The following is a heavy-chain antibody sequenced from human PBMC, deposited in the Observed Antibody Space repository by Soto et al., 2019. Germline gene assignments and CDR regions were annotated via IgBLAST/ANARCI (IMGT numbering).Heavy chain of an antibody. V-gene: IGHV3-15*01. CDR3: TAVCYCSSTSCYWVDY. Sequence: EVQLVESGGGLVKPGGSLRLSCAASGFTFSNAWMSWVRQAPGKGLEWVGRIKSKTDGGTTDYAAPVKGRFTISSDDSTNTLYLQMNSLKTEDTAVYYCTAVCYCSSTSCYWVDYWGRGTLVTVSS. CDR1: GFTFSNAW. J-gene: IGHJ4*02. CDR2: IKSKTDGGTT. D-gene: IGHD2-2*01.